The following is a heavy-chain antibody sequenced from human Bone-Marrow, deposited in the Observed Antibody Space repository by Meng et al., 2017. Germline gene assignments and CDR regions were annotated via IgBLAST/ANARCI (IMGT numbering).Heavy chain of an antibody. V-gene: IGHV3-7*03. CDR1: GFTFSDSW. CDR3: SSDQSDH. Sequence: GESLKISCAASGFTFSDSWMNWVRQAPGNGLEWLASIKGDGSEEYYVDSVKGRFTISRDNVKNSLYLQMNSLRVADTTTYYCSSDQSDHWGQGTLVTVSS. CDR2: IKGDGSEE. J-gene: IGHJ4*02.